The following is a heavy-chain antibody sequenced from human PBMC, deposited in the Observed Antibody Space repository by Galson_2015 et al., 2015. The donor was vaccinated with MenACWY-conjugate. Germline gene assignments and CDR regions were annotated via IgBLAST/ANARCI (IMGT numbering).Heavy chain of an antibody. CDR2: INPGGSST. V-gene: IGHV3-74*01. J-gene: IGHJ4*02. D-gene: IGHD1-26*01. CDR1: GFIFNTYW. CDR3: AKSRGASFCFDS. Sequence: SLRLSCAASGFIFNTYWMHWVRQAPGKGPVWVSRINPGGSSTTYADSVKDRFTISRDNAKNTLYLQMNSLRPEDTAVFYCAKSRGASFCFDSWGQGTLVTVSS.